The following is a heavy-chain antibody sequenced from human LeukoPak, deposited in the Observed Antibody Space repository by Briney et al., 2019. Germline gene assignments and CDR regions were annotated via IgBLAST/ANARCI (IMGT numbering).Heavy chain of an antibody. CDR1: GGSFSGYY. D-gene: IGHD3-22*01. CDR3: ARRGGYYSPRDFDY. Sequence: PSETLSLTCAVYGGSFSGYYWSWIRQPPGRGLEWIGEINHSGSTNYNPSLKRRVTISVDTSKNQFSLKLSSVTAADTAVYYCARRGGYYSPRDFDYWGQGTLVTVSS. V-gene: IGHV4-34*01. J-gene: IGHJ4*02. CDR2: INHSGST.